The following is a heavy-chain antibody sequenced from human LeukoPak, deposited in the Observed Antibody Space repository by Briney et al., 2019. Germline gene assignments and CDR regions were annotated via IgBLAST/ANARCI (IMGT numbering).Heavy chain of an antibody. V-gene: IGHV3-7*01. Sequence: GGSLRLSCAASGFTISSYWMNWVRQAPGKGLEWVANIKQDGSEKKYVDSVKGRFTISRDNAKNTLYLQMNSLRAEDTAVYYCARDLQWFGESSGDYWGQGTLVTVSS. D-gene: IGHD3-10*01. CDR1: GFTISSYW. CDR3: ARDLQWFGESSGDY. CDR2: IKQDGSEK. J-gene: IGHJ4*02.